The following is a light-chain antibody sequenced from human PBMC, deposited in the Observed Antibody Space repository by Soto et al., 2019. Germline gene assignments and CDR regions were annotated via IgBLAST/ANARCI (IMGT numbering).Light chain of an antibody. CDR1: QSVRSN. V-gene: IGKV3-20*01. J-gene: IGKJ1*01. CDR3: QQYGNSPQT. CDR2: GAS. Sequence: EIVMTQSPATLSVSPGASAPLSCRASQSVRSNLAWYQQKPGQAPRLLIYGASSRATGIPNMFSGCGSGTDFTLTISRLEPEELAVYDCQQYGNSPQTVGPGTKVDIK.